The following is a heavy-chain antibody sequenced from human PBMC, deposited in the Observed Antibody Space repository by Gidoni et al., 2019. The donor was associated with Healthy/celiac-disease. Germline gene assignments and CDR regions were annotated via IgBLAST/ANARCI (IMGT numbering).Heavy chain of an antibody. CDR3: AREEGSDSNYHFDY. CDR2: IWDDGSNK. D-gene: IGHD4-4*01. V-gene: IGHV3-33*01. Sequence: QVQLVESGGGVVQPGRSLRLSCAASGFTFSSYGMHWVRHATGKGLEWVAVIWDDGSNKYYADSVKGRFTISRDNSKNTLYLQMNSLRAEDTAVYYCAREEGSDSNYHFDYWGQETLVTVSS. CDR1: GFTFSSYG. J-gene: IGHJ4*02.